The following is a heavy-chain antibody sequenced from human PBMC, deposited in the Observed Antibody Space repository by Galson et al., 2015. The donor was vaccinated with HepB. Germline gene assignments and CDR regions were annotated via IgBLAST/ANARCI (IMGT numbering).Heavy chain of an antibody. CDR1: GYTFTGYY. D-gene: IGHD3-22*01. CDR3: ARESTYYYDSSGLAFDY. J-gene: IGHJ4*02. CDR2: INPNSGGT. Sequence: SVKVSCKASGYTFTGYYMHWVRQAPGQGLEWMGWINPNSGGTNYAQKFQGWVTMTRDTSISTAYMELSRLRSDDTAVYYCARESTYYYDSSGLAFDYWGQGTLVTVSS. V-gene: IGHV1-2*04.